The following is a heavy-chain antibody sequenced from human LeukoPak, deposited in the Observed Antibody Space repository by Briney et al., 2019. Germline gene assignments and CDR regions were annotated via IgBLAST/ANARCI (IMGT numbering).Heavy chain of an antibody. D-gene: IGHD2-8*01. V-gene: IGHV4-34*01. CDR1: GGSFSGYY. CDR2: INHSGST. CDR3: ARERTSCTNGVCRTPRWFDP. Sequence: SETLSLTCAVYGGSFSGYYWSWIRQPPGKGLEWIGEINHSGSTNYNPSLKSRVTMSVDTSKNQFSLKLSSVTAADTAVYYCARERTSCTNGVCRTPRWFDPWGQGILVTVSS. J-gene: IGHJ5*02.